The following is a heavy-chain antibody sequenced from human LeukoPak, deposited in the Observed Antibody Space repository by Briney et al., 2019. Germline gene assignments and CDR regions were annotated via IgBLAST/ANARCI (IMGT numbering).Heavy chain of an antibody. CDR1: GYTFTSYG. J-gene: IGHJ3*02. CDR3: ARVAGDPGSHDAFDI. V-gene: IGHV1-18*01. Sequence: ASVKVSCEASGYTFTSYGISWVRQARGQGREWVGWISAYNGNTNYAQKLQGRGTMTTDTSTSTAYMELRSLRSEDTAVYYCARVAGDPGSHDAFDIWGQGTMVTVSS. D-gene: IGHD2-21*02. CDR2: ISAYNGNT.